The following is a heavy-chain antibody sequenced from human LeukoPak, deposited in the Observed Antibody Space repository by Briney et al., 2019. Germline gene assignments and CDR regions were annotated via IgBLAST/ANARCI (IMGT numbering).Heavy chain of an antibody. Sequence: ASVKVSCKASGYTFSSYGIIWVRQAPGQGLQWMGWVSPFNGNTDYAPKLQGRVTMTTDTSTTTAYMELRSLTSDDTAVYYCARRGGSYSHSDFGGRGTLVTVSS. CDR1: GYTFSSYG. V-gene: IGHV1-18*01. CDR2: VSPFNGNT. D-gene: IGHD1-26*01. CDR3: ARRGGSYSHSDF. J-gene: IGHJ4*02.